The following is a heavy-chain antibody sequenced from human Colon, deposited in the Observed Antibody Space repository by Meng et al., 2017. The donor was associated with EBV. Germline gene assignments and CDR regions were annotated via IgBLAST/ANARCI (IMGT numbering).Heavy chain of an antibody. D-gene: IGHD4-17*01. CDR1: GGSISSGDYY. Sequence: QVRLQVSGPGLVKPSQXLSLTCTVSGGSISSGDYYWSWIRQPPGKGLEWIGEIYHSGRTNYNPSVKSRVSMSVDKSQNHFSLRLSSVTAADTAVYYCTTLYGDSIAWGQGTLVTVSS. J-gene: IGHJ4*02. V-gene: IGHV4-30-4*03. CDR2: IYHSGRT. CDR3: TTLYGDSIA.